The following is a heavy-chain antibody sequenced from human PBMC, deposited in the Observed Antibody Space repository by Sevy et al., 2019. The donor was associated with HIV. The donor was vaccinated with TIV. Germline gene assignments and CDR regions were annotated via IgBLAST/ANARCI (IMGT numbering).Heavy chain of an antibody. CDR1: GFTVSNNY. CDR3: ATAMYHKRFQH. Sequence: GGSLRLSCAASGFTVSNNYMSWVRQAPGKGLEWVSLLYSGGSTYYADSVKGRFTISRDNSQNTLYLQMNTLRAEDTAVYYCATAMYHKRFQHWGQGTLVTVSS. D-gene: IGHD2-2*01. CDR2: LYSGGST. V-gene: IGHV3-53*01. J-gene: IGHJ1*01.